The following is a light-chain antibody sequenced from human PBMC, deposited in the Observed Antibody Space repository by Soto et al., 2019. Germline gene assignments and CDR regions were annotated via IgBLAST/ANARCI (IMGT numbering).Light chain of an antibody. CDR1: QSVSSN. CDR2: GAS. V-gene: IGKV3-15*01. CDR3: QAYNTLPRT. Sequence: EMVITQSETSLAVARGGIATLSCRASQSVSSNLAWYQQKPGQAPRLLIYGASTRATGIPARFSGSGSGTEFTLTLRTLQSEDFALYYCQAYNTLPRTFAEGTKVDNK. J-gene: IGKJ1*01.